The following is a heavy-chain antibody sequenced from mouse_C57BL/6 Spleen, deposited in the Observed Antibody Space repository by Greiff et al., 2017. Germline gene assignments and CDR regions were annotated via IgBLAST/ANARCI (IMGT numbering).Heavy chain of an antibody. V-gene: IGHV1-61*01. CDR2: IYPSDSET. CDR1: GYTFTSYW. Sequence: QVQLQQPGAELVRPGSSVKLSCKASGYTFTSYWMDWVKQRPGQGLEWIGNIYPSDSETHYNQKFKDKATLTVDKSSSTAYMQLSSLTSEDSAVYYCARNYVNFYYAMDYWGQGTSVTVSS. CDR3: ARNYVNFYYAMDY. J-gene: IGHJ4*01. D-gene: IGHD1-1*01.